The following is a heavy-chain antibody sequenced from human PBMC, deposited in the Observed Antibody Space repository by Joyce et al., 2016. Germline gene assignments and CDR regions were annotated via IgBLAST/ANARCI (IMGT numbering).Heavy chain of an antibody. D-gene: IGHD1-1*01. J-gene: IGHJ4*02. CDR1: GFTFSMYW. CDR3: ARKRQFDY. Sequence: EVQLVESGGGLVQPGGSLGLSCAACGFTFSMYWMSWVRQAAGMGLEWVANIKQDGSEKYYVDSVKGRFTIFRDAANNSLYLQMNSLRADDTAVYYCARKRQFDYWGQGTLVTVSS. CDR2: IKQDGSEK. V-gene: IGHV3-7*01.